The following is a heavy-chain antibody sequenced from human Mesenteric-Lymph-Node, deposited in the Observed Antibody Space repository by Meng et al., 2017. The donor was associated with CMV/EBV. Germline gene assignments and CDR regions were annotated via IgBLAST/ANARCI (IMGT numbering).Heavy chain of an antibody. V-gene: IGHV1-69*05. J-gene: IGHJ4*02. CDR2: IIPIFGTA. CDR1: GGTFSSYA. CDR3: FYCGGDRCGDY. Sequence: SVKVSCKASGGTFSSYAISWVRQAPGQGLEWMGGIIPIFGTANYAQKFQGRVTITTDESTSTAYMELSSLRSEDTAVYYCFYCGGDRCGDYWGQGTLVTVSS. D-gene: IGHD2-21*01.